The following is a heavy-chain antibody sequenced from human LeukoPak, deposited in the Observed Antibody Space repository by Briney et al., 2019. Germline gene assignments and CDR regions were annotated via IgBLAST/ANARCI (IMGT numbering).Heavy chain of an antibody. J-gene: IGHJ4*02. CDR3: AKEAYGDYGPYDY. Sequence: GGSLRLSCAASGFTFSSHAMHWVRQAPGKGLEWVAVISYDRSDKYYADSVKGRFTISRDNSKNTLYFQMNSLRAEDTAVYYCAKEAYGDYGPYDYWGQGTLVTVAS. D-gene: IGHD4-17*01. CDR2: ISYDRSDK. V-gene: IGHV3-30*04. CDR1: GFTFSSHA.